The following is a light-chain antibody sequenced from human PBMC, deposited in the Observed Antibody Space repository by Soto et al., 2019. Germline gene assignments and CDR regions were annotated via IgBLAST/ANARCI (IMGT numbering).Light chain of an antibody. CDR1: SSNIGSNT. CDR3: AAWDDSLNGVV. V-gene: IGLV1-44*01. Sequence: HSVLTQPPSASGTPGQRVTISCSGSSSNIGSNTVNWYQQLPGTAPKLLIYSNTQRPSGVPDRFSGSKSGTSASLAISGLQSEDEAEYYCAAWDDSLNGVVFGGGTKLTV. CDR2: SNT. J-gene: IGLJ2*01.